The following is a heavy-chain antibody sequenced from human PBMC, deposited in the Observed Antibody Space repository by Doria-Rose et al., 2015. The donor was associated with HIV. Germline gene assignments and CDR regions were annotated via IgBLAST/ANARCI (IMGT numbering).Heavy chain of an antibody. CDR2: IRYDGSNK. CDR1: GFTFSSYG. D-gene: IGHD2-21*02. J-gene: IGHJ4*02. CDR3: AKDRDSGGGDCYPDY. Sequence: SGGGVVQPGGSLRLSCAASGFTFSSYGMHWVRQAPGKGLEWVAFIRYDGSNKYYADSVRGRFAISRDNSKNTLYLQMYSLRTEDTAVYYCAKDRDSGGGDCYPDYWGQGTLVTVSS. V-gene: IGHV3-30*02.